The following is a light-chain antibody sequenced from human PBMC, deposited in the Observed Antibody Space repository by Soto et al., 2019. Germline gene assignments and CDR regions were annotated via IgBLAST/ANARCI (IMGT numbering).Light chain of an antibody. CDR2: EDN. CDR1: SGSIANNY. V-gene: IGLV6-57*04. CDR3: QSYDSTDVV. J-gene: IGLJ2*01. Sequence: NFMLTQPPSVSESPGKTVTISCTRSSGSIANNYVQWYQQRPGSAPTTVIYEDNQRPSGVPDRFSGSIDSSSNSASLTISGLITEDEADYYCQSYDSTDVVFGGGTKLTVL.